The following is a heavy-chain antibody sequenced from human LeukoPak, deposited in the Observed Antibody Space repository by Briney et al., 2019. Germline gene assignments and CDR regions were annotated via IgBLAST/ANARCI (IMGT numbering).Heavy chain of an antibody. D-gene: IGHD2-21*02. J-gene: IGHJ4*02. CDR2: ISSTGSYT. V-gene: IGHV3-11*03. Sequence: GGSLRLSCEASGFTLSVYYMSWFRQAPGKGLEWIGYISSTGSYTTYADSVRGRFTISRDNAKSLLFLQMNNLRAEDTAVYYCARKLGGSQCGGDCFFDHWGQGTLVAVSS. CDR1: GFTLSVYY. CDR3: ARKLGGSQCGGDCFFDH.